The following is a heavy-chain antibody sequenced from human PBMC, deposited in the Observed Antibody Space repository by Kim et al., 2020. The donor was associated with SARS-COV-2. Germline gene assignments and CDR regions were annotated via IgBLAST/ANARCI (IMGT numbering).Heavy chain of an antibody. J-gene: IGHJ4*02. CDR2: ISSSGSTI. Sequence: GGSLRLSCAASGFTFSDYYMSWIRQAPGKGLEWVSYISSSGSTIYYADSVKGRFTISRDNAKNSLYLQMNSLRAEDTAEYYCARVEGIFYDSSGYPVDYWGQGTLVTVSS. CDR1: GFTFSDYY. D-gene: IGHD3-22*01. CDR3: ARVEGIFYDSSGYPVDY. V-gene: IGHV3-11*01.